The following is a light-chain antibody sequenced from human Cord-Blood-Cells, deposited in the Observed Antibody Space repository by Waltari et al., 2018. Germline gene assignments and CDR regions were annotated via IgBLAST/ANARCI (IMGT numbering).Light chain of an antibody. Sequence: QSALTQPASVSGSPGQSITISCTGTSSDVGSYNLVSWYQQHPGKAPKLMFYEGSKWPSGVSNRFSGSKSGNTASLTISGLQAEDEADYYCCSYAGSSTLFGGGTKLTVL. V-gene: IGLV2-23*01. CDR1: SSDVGSYNL. J-gene: IGLJ2*01. CDR2: EGS. CDR3: CSYAGSSTL.